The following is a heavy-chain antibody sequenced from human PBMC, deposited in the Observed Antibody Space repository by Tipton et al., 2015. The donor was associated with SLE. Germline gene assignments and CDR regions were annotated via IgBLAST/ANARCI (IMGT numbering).Heavy chain of an antibody. D-gene: IGHD4-17*01. J-gene: IGHJ4*02. CDR1: GASISGYF. CDR2: IHDTGSS. CDR3: ARDLGGDFDY. Sequence: TLSLTCIVSGASISGYFWSWIRQSPGKGLEWIAYIHDTGSSNYNPSLQSRVSGSIDTSKNQLSLKLTSVTAADTAVYYCARDLGGDFDYWGQGTLVTVSS. V-gene: IGHV4-59*12.